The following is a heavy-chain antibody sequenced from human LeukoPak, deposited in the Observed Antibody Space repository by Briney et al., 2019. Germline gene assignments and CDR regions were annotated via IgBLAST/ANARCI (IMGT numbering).Heavy chain of an antibody. CDR1: GFTFSSYE. CDR3: ASRITLVRGGFDS. Sequence: PGGSLRLSCAASGFTFSSYEMNWVRQAPGKGLEWVSYISSSGSTIYYADSVKGRFTISRDKSKKTLYLQLNSLKAEDTAVYYCASRITLVRGGFDSWGQGTLVTVSS. CDR2: ISSSGSTI. D-gene: IGHD3-10*01. V-gene: IGHV3-48*03. J-gene: IGHJ4*02.